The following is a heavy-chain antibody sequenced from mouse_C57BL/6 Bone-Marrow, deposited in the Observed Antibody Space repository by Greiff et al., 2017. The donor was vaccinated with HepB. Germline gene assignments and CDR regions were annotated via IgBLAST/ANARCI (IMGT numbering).Heavy chain of an antibody. V-gene: IGHV1-69*01. D-gene: IGHD2-1*01. CDR1: GYTFTSYW. CDR3: ARGNSYAMDY. CDR2: IDPADSYI. Sequence: VQLQQPGAELVMPGASVKLSCKASGYTFTSYWMHWVKQRPGQGLEWIGEIDPADSYINYNQKFKGKSTLTVDKSSSTAYMQLSSLTSEDSAVYYCARGNSYAMDYWGQGTSVTVSS. J-gene: IGHJ4*01.